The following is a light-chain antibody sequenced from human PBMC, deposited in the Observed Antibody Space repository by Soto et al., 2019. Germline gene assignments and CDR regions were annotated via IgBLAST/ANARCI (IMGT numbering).Light chain of an antibody. Sequence: EVELSQSAVTLTLSPGERTTLSCRASQSVSSSYLAWYQQKPGQAPRLLIYGASSRATGIPDRFSGSGSGTDFTLTISRLEPEDFAVYYCQQYGSSPTWTFGQGT. CDR1: QSVSSSY. CDR2: GAS. V-gene: IGKV3-20*01. CDR3: QQYGSSPTWT. J-gene: IGKJ1*01.